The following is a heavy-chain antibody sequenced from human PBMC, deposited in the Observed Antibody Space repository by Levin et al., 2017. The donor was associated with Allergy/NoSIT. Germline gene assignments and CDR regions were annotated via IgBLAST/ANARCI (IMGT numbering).Heavy chain of an antibody. V-gene: IGHV3-11*01. CDR3: ARSRRTILVVGAFDI. CDR2: ISGGFTTI. CDR1: GFTFSDYY. J-gene: IGHJ3*02. D-gene: IGHD3-9*01. Sequence: GGSLRLSCAASGFTFSDYYMSWIRQAPGKGLEWVSYISGGFTTIYYADSVKGRFTISRDNARNSLYLQMNSLRAEDTAVYYCARSRRTILVVGAFDIWGQGTMVTVSS.